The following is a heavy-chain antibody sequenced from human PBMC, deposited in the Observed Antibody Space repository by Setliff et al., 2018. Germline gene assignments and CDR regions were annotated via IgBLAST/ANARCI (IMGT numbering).Heavy chain of an antibody. Sequence: PGESLKISCEGSGYSFTSHWIGWVRQMPGKGLEWMGIIYPRDSDTRYSPSFQGQVTIPADKSSSTAYLQWSSLKASDTAIYYCARGRRDGYKAGFDSWGQGTLVTVSS. CDR3: ARGRRDGYKAGFDS. CDR2: IYPRDSDT. J-gene: IGHJ5*01. V-gene: IGHV5-51*01. D-gene: IGHD5-12*01. CDR1: GYSFTSHW.